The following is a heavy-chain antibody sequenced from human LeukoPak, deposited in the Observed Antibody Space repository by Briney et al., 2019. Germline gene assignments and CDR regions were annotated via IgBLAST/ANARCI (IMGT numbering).Heavy chain of an antibody. CDR3: ARRLAVAGTVYFDY. CDR2: IYYSGST. V-gene: IGHV4-59*08. Sequence: SETLSLTCTVPGGSISSYYWSWIRQPPGKGLEWIGYIYYSGSTNYNPSLKSRVTISVDTSKNQFSLKLSSVTAADTAVYYCARRLAVAGTVYFDYWGQGTLVTVSS. J-gene: IGHJ4*02. D-gene: IGHD6-19*01. CDR1: GGSISSYY.